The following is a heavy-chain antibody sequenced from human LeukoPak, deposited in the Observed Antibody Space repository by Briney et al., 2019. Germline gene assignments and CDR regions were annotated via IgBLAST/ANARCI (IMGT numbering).Heavy chain of an antibody. CDR2: IYRGGST. Sequence: PGGSLRLSCAASGFTVSNNSMTWVRQAPGKGLEWVSVIYRGGSTYYADSVKGRFTISRDNSKNTLYLQINSLRAEDTAMYYCARGYGPGVSAPQHWGQGTLVTVSS. J-gene: IGHJ1*01. D-gene: IGHD3-10*01. CDR1: GFTVSNNS. CDR3: ARGYGPGVSAPQH. V-gene: IGHV3-53*01.